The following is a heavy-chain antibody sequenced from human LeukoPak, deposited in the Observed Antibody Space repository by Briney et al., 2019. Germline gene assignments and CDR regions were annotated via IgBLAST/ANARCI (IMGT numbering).Heavy chain of an antibody. V-gene: IGHV4-4*07. CDR1: GGSISSYY. D-gene: IGHD2-2*01. Sequence: SETLSLTCTVSGGSISSYYWSWIRQPAGKGLEWIGRIYTSGSTNYNPSLKSRVTMSVDTSKNQFSLKLSSVTAADTAVYYCARARIYCSSTSCIYYFDYWGQGTLVTVSS. CDR3: ARARIYCSSTSCIYYFDY. J-gene: IGHJ4*02. CDR2: IYTSGST.